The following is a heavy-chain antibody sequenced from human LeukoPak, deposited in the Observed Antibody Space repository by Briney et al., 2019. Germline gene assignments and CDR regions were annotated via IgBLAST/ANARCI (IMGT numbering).Heavy chain of an antibody. J-gene: IGHJ3*02. D-gene: IGHD3-16*01. CDR1: GFTFSNAW. CDR3: TTDVGRDYVWGSYAAIDI. Sequence: GGSLRLSCAASGFTFSNAWMSWVRQAPGKGLEWVGRIKSKTDGGTTDYAAPVKGRFTISRADSKNTLYLQMNSLKTEGTAVYYCTTDVGRDYVWGSYAAIDIWGQGTMVTVSS. V-gene: IGHV3-15*01. CDR2: IKSKTDGGTT.